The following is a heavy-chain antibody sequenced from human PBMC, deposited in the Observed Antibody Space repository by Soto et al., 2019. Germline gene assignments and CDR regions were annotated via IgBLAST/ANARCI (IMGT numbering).Heavy chain of an antibody. D-gene: IGHD3-10*01. CDR3: ARSREPTMNYGSGSPYYYYYYMDV. CDR2: IIPIFGTA. J-gene: IGHJ6*03. Sequence: GASVKVSCKASGGTFSSYAISWARQAPGQGLEWMGGIIPIFGTANYAQKFQGRVTITADESTSTAYMELRSLRSDDTAVYYCARSREPTMNYGSGSPYYYYYYMDVWGKGTTVTVSS. V-gene: IGHV1-69*13. CDR1: GGTFSSYA.